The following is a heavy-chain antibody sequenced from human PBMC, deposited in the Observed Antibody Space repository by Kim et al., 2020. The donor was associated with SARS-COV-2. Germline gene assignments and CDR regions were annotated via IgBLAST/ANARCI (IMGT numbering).Heavy chain of an antibody. D-gene: IGHD2-15*01. V-gene: IGHV3-23*01. CDR2: ISGSGGST. CDR3: AKDRRGIVVVVAADY. J-gene: IGHJ4*02. CDR1: GFTFSSYA. Sequence: GGSLRLSCAASGFTFSSYAMSWVRQAPGKGLEWVSAISGSGGSTYYADSVKGRFTISRDNSKNTLYLQMNSLRDEDTAVYYCAKDRRGIVVVVAADYWGQGTLVTVSS.